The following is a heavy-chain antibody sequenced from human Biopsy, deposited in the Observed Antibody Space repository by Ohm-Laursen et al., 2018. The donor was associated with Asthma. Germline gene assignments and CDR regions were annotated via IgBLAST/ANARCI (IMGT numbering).Heavy chain of an antibody. Sequence: EASVKVSCKSLGGTFNTYVIGWVRQAPGQGLEWMGGINSVLGTTTYPQKFQDRVTITADDSTSTVYMELSSLRSEDTAVYYCARKAGSCISRTCYSLDFWGQGTLATVSS. D-gene: IGHD2-2*01. V-gene: IGHV1-69*13. J-gene: IGHJ4*02. CDR2: INSVLGTT. CDR1: GGTFNTYV. CDR3: ARKAGSCISRTCYSLDF.